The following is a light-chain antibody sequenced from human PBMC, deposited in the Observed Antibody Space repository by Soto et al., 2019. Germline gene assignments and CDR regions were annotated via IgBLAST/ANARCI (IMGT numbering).Light chain of an antibody. Sequence: DIQMTQSPSSLSASVGDRVTITCQASQDISNYLNWYQQKPGKAPKLLIYDASNLETGVPSRFSGSGSGTDFTFTISSLQPEAIATYYCQPYDNLPLTFGPGTKVDIK. J-gene: IGKJ3*01. V-gene: IGKV1-33*01. CDR1: QDISNY. CDR3: QPYDNLPLT. CDR2: DAS.